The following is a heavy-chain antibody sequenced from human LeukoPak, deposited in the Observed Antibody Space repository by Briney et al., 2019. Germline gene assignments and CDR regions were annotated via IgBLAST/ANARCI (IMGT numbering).Heavy chain of an antibody. J-gene: IGHJ6*03. CDR2: IIPIFGTA. Sequence: SVKVSCKASGGTFSSYAISWVRQAPGQGLEWMGGIIPIFGTANYAQKFQGRVTITTDESTSTAYMELSSLRSEDAAVYYCARGPYSGSYYDYYYYYMDVWGKGTTVTVSS. D-gene: IGHD1-26*01. CDR1: GGTFSSYA. CDR3: ARGPYSGSYYDYYYYYMDV. V-gene: IGHV1-69*05.